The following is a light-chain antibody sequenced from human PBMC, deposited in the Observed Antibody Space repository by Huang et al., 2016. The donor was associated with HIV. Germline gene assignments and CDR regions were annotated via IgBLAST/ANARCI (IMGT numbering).Light chain of an antibody. J-gene: IGKJ4*02. CDR2: QAA. Sequence: DIQMTPSPSPLSASVGDRVTITCRASQSISSWLAWYQQRPGKASKLLSYQAATLESGVRISFSGSGSGTEFSLTSSSRQPEDSATYDCQQYNSRLTFGGGTKVEIK. CDR3: QQYNSRLT. V-gene: IGKV1-5*03. CDR1: QSISSW.